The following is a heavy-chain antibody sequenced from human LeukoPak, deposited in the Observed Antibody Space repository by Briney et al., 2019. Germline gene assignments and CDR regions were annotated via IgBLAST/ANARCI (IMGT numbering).Heavy chain of an antibody. CDR2: IIPIFGTA. V-gene: IGHV1-69*06. CDR3: ARAIYGDYGTNWFDP. J-gene: IGHJ5*02. CDR1: GGTFSSYA. Sequence: GASVKVSCKASGGTFSSYAISWVRQAPGQGLEWMGGIIPIFGTANYAQKFQGRVTITADKSTSTAYMELSSLRSEDTAVYYCARAIYGDYGTNWFDPWGQGTLVTVSS. D-gene: IGHD4-17*01.